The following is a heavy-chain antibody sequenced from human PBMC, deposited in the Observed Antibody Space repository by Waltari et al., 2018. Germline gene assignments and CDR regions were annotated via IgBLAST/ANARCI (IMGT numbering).Heavy chain of an antibody. CDR3: ARVLSGYDEYYFDY. D-gene: IGHD5-12*01. CDR2: IYYSGST. J-gene: IGHJ4*02. CDR1: GGSISRHY. Sequence: QVQLQESGPGLVKPSETLSLTCTVSGGSISRHYWSWIRQPPGKGLEWIGYIYYSGSTNYNPSLKSRVTISVDTSKNQFSLKLSSVTAADTAVYYCARVLSGYDEYYFDYWGQGTLVTVSS. V-gene: IGHV4-59*11.